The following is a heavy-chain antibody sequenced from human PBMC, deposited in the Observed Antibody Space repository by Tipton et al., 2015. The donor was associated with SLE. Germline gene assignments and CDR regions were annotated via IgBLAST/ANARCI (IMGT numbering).Heavy chain of an antibody. CDR2: ISSSSSYI. CDR1: GFTFSSYS. D-gene: IGHD5-12*01. J-gene: IGHJ4*02. Sequence: QLVQSGGGLVKPGGSLRLSCAASGFTFSSYSMNWVRQAPGKGLEWVSSISSSSSYIYYADSVKGRFTISRDNAKNSLYLQMNSLRAEDTAVYYCAKGTDSGYDWDDWGQGTLVTVSS. CDR3: AKGTDSGYDWDD. V-gene: IGHV3-21*01.